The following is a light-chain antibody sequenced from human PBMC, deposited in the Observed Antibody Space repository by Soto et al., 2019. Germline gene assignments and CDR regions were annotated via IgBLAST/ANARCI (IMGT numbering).Light chain of an antibody. J-gene: IGKJ2*01. CDR2: DAS. CDR1: QTIDNT. CDR3: QHYNYWPYT. Sequence: ELVMTQAPAALSLSPWERATLSCRASQTIDNTLAWYQRKPGQARRLLIYDASTRATGVTARFSGSGSGTAFPLTISSLQSEDFAVYYCQHYNYWPYTFGKGTKVDIK. V-gene: IGKV3-15*01.